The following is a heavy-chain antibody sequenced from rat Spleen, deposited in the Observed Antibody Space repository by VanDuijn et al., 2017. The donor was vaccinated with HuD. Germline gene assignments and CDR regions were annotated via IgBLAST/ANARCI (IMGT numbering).Heavy chain of an antibody. Sequence: QVLLKESGPGLVQPSQTLSLTCTVSGFSLTNYHVGWVRQPPGKGLEWMGVIWTGGSTDYNSALKSRMSISRDTSKSQVFLKVNSRQTEDIATYYCAREGPGFCDYWGQGVMVTVSS. J-gene: IGHJ2*01. D-gene: IGHD1-4*01. CDR1: GFSLTNYH. V-gene: IGHV2-30*01. CDR2: IWTGGST. CDR3: AREGPGFCDY.